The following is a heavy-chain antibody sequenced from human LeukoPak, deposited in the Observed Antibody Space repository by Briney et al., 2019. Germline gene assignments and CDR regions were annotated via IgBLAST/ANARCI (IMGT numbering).Heavy chain of an antibody. CDR2: ISGSGDTT. J-gene: IGHJ4*02. Sequence: PGGSLRLSCAASGFTFRSYAMSWVRQAPGKGLEWVSAISGSGDTTYYADSVKGRFTISRDNSTNTLYLQMNSLRPEDTAVYYCAKVGARGCSSSTCFIYWGQGTLVTVSS. CDR1: GFTFRSYA. D-gene: IGHD2-2*01. CDR3: AKVGARGCSSSTCFIY. V-gene: IGHV3-23*01.